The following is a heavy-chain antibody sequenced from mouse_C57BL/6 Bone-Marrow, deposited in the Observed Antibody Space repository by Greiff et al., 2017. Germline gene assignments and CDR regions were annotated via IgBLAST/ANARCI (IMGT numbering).Heavy chain of an antibody. CDR2: TDPSDSYT. D-gene: IGHD1-1*01. CDR3: AREGYYYGSTWFAY. CDR1: GYTFTSYW. Sequence: QVQLQQPGAELVRPGTSVKLSCKASGYTFTSYWMHWVKQRPGQGLEWIGVTDPSDSYTNYNQKFKGKATLTVDTSSSTAYMQLSSLTSEDSAVYYCAREGYYYGSTWFAYWGQGTLVTVSA. V-gene: IGHV1-59*01. J-gene: IGHJ3*01.